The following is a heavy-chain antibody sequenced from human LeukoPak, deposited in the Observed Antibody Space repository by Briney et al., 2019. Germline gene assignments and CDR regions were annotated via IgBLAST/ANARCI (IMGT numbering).Heavy chain of an antibody. CDR3: AKDRGMFLVGYLDY. V-gene: IGHV3-30*04. CDR1: GFTFSSYA. D-gene: IGHD2-15*01. CDR2: ISYDGSDK. Sequence: GGSLRLSCAASGFTFSSYAMYWVRQAPGKGLEWVAVISYDGSDKFYADSVKGRFTISRDNSKNTLYLQMNSLRAEDTAVYYCAKDRGMFLVGYLDYWGQGTLVTVSS. J-gene: IGHJ4*02.